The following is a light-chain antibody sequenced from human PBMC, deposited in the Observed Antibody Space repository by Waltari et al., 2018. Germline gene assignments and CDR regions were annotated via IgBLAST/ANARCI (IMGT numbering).Light chain of an antibody. V-gene: IGKV1-39*01. CDR1: QPVDNF. J-gene: IGKJ2*01. Sequence: DIQMTQSPSSLSVSVGDRVTITCRASQPVDNFLNWSQQKPGQAPSLLIYAASSLQSGVPSRFSGRGSGTEFTLTISSLQPEDFATYYCQQSYTTPYTFGQGTRLDIK. CDR3: QQSYTTPYT. CDR2: AAS.